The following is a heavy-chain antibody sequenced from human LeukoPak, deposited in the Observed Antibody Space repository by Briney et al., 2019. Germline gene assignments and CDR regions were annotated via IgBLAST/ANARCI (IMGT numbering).Heavy chain of an antibody. Sequence: GGSLRLSCAASGFTFSSYWMSWARQAPGKGLEWVANIKQDGSEKYYVDSVKGRFTISRDNAKNSLYLQMNSLRAEDTAVYYCARDTGGSYLMNWGQGTLVTVSS. V-gene: IGHV3-7*01. CDR1: GFTFSSYW. CDR2: IKQDGSEK. D-gene: IGHD1-26*01. J-gene: IGHJ4*02. CDR3: ARDTGGSYLMN.